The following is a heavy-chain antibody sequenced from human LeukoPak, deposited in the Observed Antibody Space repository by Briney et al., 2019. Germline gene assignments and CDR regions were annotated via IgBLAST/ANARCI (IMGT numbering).Heavy chain of an antibody. CDR1: GGSMSSYY. D-gene: IGHD3-3*01. J-gene: IGHJ6*02. CDR3: ARVREFSDDFWSGYYRGYYYGMDV. V-gene: IGHV4-59*01. CDR2: IYYSGST. Sequence: SETLSLTCTVSGGSMSSYYWSWIRQPPGKGLEWIGYIYYSGSTNYNPSLKSRVTISVDTSKNQFSLKLSSVTAADTAVYYCARVREFSDDFWSGYYRGYYYGMDVWGQGTTVTVSS.